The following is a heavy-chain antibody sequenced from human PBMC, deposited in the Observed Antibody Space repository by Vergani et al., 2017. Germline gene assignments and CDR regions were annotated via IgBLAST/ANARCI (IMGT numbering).Heavy chain of an antibody. V-gene: IGHV3-NL1*01. CDR2: ISSDGGST. CDR3: AGPQGTSAYYYGGFDY. J-gene: IGHJ4*02. D-gene: IGHD3-22*01. CDR1: GFPFSSYD. Sequence: QVQLVESGGGVVQPGGSLRLSCAASGFPFSSYDMHWVRQAPGKGLEWVSTISSDGGSTYYADSVKGRFTISRDNSKNTLSLQMNSLTAEDTAIYYCAGPQGTSAYYYGGFDYWGQGILVTVSS.